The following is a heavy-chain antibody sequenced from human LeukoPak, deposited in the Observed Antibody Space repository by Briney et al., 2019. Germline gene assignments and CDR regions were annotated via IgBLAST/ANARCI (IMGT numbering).Heavy chain of an antibody. V-gene: IGHV4-39*07. CDR1: GGSISSSSYY. D-gene: IGHD3-22*01. CDR3: ARAVRYYDSSGYYPDYFDY. Sequence: SETLSLTCTVSGGSISSSSYYWGWIRQPPGKGLEWIGSIYYSGSTYYNPSLKSRVTISVDTSKNQFSLKLSSVTAADTAVYYCARAVRYYDSSGYYPDYFDYWGQGTLVTVSS. J-gene: IGHJ4*02. CDR2: IYYSGST.